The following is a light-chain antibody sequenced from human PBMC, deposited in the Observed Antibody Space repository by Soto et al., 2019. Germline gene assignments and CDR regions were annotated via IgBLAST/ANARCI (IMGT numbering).Light chain of an antibody. CDR2: SNN. V-gene: IGLV1-44*01. CDR1: SSNIGSNT. J-gene: IGLJ2*01. CDR3: AAWDDRLNAVV. Sequence: QSVLTQPPSASGTPGQRVTISCSGGSSNIGSNTVNWYQQLPGTAPNLLIYSNNQRPSGVPDRFSGSKSGTSASLAISGLQSEDEADYYCAAWDDRLNAVVFGGGTQLTVL.